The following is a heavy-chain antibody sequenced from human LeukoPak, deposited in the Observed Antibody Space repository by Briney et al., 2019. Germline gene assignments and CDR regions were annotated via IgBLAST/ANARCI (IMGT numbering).Heavy chain of an antibody. Sequence: ASVKVSCKASGYTFTTYDITWVRQATGQGLEWMGWMNPNSGDTAYAQKFQGRVAMTRDTSISTAYMELSSLRSEDTAVYYCAVLVISDYYNDMDVWGQGTTVTVPS. CDR3: AVLVISDYYNDMDV. D-gene: IGHD3-22*01. CDR1: GYTFTTYD. J-gene: IGHJ6*02. V-gene: IGHV1-8*01. CDR2: MNPNSGDT.